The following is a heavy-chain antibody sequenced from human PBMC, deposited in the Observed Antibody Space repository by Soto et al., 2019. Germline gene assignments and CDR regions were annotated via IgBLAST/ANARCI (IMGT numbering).Heavy chain of an antibody. CDR3: VRGSYGDYDS. D-gene: IGHD4-17*01. V-gene: IGHV3-21*02. J-gene: IGHJ5*01. CDR1: GFTFSAYT. Sequence: EVQLVESGGGLVKPGGSLRLSCAASGFTFSAYTMNWVRQAPGKGLEWVSSLDPSSTYIYYADSVKGRFTLSRDNAKSSLFLRLNSPRADDTALYYCVRGSYGDYDSWGQGTLVTVSS. CDR2: LDPSSTYI.